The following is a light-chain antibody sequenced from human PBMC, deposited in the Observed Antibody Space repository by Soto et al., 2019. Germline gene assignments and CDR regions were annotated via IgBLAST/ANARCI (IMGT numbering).Light chain of an antibody. Sequence: EIVMTQSPATLSVSPGERATLSCRASQSISSDLAWYQQKPGQAPRLLIYGASTRATVIPARFSGSGSATEFTLTISSLQSEDSAVYYCQQYNNWPRTFGQGTK. J-gene: IGKJ1*01. CDR3: QQYNNWPRT. CDR1: QSISSD. CDR2: GAS. V-gene: IGKV3-15*01.